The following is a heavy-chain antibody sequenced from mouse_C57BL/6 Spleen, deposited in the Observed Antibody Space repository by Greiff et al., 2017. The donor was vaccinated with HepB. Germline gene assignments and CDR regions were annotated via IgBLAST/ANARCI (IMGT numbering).Heavy chain of an antibody. J-gene: IGHJ2*01. CDR2: ISYDGSN. Sequence: EVHLVESGPGLVKPSQSLSLTCSVTGYSITSGYYWNWIRQFPGNKLEWMGYISYDGSNNYNPSLKNRISITRDTSKNQFFLKLNSVTTEDTATYYCAREGFYDYDGDYWGQGTTLTVSS. V-gene: IGHV3-6*01. CDR1: GYSITSGYY. D-gene: IGHD2-4*01. CDR3: AREGFYDYDGDY.